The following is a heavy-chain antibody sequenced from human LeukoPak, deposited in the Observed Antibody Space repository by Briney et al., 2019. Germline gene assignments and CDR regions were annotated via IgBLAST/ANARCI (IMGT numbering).Heavy chain of an antibody. CDR3: ARVLQQLVRGFNYYFMDV. D-gene: IGHD6-13*01. CDR1: AFTFSRDN. Sequence: GGSLRLSCAASAFTFSRDNMNWVRQAPGMGLEWVSYITSSSSSIYYADSVRGRFTVSRDNAKNSLYLQMNSLRAEDTAVYYCARVLQQLVRGFNYYFMDVWGKGTTVTVSS. J-gene: IGHJ6*03. CDR2: ITSSSSSI. V-gene: IGHV3-48*01.